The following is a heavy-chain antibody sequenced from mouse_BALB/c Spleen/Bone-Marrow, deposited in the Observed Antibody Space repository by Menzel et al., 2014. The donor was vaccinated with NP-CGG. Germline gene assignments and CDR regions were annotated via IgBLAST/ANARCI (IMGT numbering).Heavy chain of an antibody. CDR2: INPYNGDT. D-gene: IGHD1-1*01. J-gene: IGHJ1*01. Sequence: EVQGVESGPELVKPGASVRISCKASGYSFTGYFMNWVMQSHGKSLEWIGRINPYNGDTFYNQKFKGKATLTVDKPSSTAHMELRSLASEDSAVYYCTRVTTDWCFDVWGAGTTVTVSS. CDR1: GYSFTGYF. CDR3: TRVTTDWCFDV. V-gene: IGHV1-20*02.